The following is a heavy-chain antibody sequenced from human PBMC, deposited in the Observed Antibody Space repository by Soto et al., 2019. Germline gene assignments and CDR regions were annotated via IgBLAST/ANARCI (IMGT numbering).Heavy chain of an antibody. J-gene: IGHJ3*02. CDR1: GFTFSSGS. Sequence: GGSLILSWAASGFTFSSGSMSWVRQAPGKGLEWVSAISGSGGSTYYADSVKGRFTISRDNSKNTLYLQMNSLRAEDTAVYYCAKDKQQLVHGADAFDIWGQGTMVTVSS. CDR2: ISGSGGST. CDR3: AKDKQQLVHGADAFDI. V-gene: IGHV3-23*01. D-gene: IGHD6-13*01.